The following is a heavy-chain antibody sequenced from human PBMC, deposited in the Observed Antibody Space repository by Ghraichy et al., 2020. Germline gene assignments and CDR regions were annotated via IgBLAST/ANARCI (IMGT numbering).Heavy chain of an antibody. J-gene: IGHJ4*02. CDR3: ARRGYSSAFDD. CDR1: GGSISSTTYY. Sequence: SETLSLTCTVSGGSISSTTYYWGWIRKHPGKGLEWIGTISYSGTTYYNPSLKSRVTISVDTSNNQFSLRLRSVTSADTALYYCARRGYSSAFDDWGQGTRVTVSS. CDR2: ISYSGTT. D-gene: IGHD6-19*01. V-gene: IGHV4-39*01.